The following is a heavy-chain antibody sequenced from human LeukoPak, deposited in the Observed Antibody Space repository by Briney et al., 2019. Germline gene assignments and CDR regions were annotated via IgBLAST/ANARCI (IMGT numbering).Heavy chain of an antibody. V-gene: IGHV3-33*01. CDR1: GFTFRRYG. Sequence: PGGSLRLSCATSGFTFRRYGMHWVRQAPGKGLEWVAVIWNDGSEKYYADSVNGRFTISRDNSKNTLYLQVNTLKTEDTAVYYCATCFGDYGSGRTYFDQWGQGTLVTVSS. CDR2: IWNDGSEK. J-gene: IGHJ4*02. D-gene: IGHD3-10*01. CDR3: ATCFGDYGSGRTYFDQ.